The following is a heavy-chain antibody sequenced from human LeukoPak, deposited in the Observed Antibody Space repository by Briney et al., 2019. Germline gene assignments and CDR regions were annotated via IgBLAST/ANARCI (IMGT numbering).Heavy chain of an antibody. V-gene: IGHV3-23*01. CDR3: AKDPLVRGLTYDY. Sequence: GGSLRLSCAASGFTFSSYAMTWVRQAPGKGLQRVSAISGRGGSTYYADSVKGRVTISRDNSKKTLYLQMNSLRAEDTAVYYCAKDPLVRGLTYDYWGQGTLVTVSS. CDR1: GFTFSSYA. CDR2: ISGRGGST. J-gene: IGHJ4*02. D-gene: IGHD3-10*01.